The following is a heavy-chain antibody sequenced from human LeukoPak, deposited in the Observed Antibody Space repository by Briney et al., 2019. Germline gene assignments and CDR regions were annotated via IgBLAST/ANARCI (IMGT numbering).Heavy chain of an antibody. CDR3: AKPHFDD. CDR2: IRYDGSNK. Sequence: GGSLRLSCAASGFTVSSNYMNWVRQAPGKGLEWVAFIRYDGSNKYYADSVKGRFTISRDNSKNTLYLQMNSLRAGDTAVYYCAKPHFDDWGQGTLVTVSS. J-gene: IGHJ4*02. CDR1: GFTVSSNY. V-gene: IGHV3-30*02.